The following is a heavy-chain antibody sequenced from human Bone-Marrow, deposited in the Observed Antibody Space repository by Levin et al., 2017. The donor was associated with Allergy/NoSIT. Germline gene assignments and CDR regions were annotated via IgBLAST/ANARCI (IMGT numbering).Heavy chain of an antibody. D-gene: IGHD3-10*01. CDR3: ASEVWFGELLTIDY. CDR2: ISGSGDST. Sequence: PGGSLRLSCAASGFTFSSKAMSWVRQAPGKGLQWVSAISGSGDSTHYADPVRGRFTISRDNSKNTLYLEMNSLRAEDTALYYCASEVWFGELLTIDYWGQGTLVTVSS. J-gene: IGHJ4*02. CDR1: GFTFSSKA. V-gene: IGHV3-23*01.